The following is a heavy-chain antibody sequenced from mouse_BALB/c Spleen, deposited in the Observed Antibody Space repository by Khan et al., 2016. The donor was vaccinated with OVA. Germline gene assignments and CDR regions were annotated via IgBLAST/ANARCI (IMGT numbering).Heavy chain of an antibody. J-gene: IGHJ3*01. CDR3: ASHLTGSFAY. V-gene: IGHV5-6*01. D-gene: IGHD4-1*01. Sequence: EVQLVESGGDLVKPGGSLKLSCAASGFTFSNYGMSWVRQIPDKRLEWVATINSDGTYTYYPDSVKGRFTISRNNAKKTLYWEMSSLTFEDTAMYYCASHLTGSFAYWGQGTLVTVSA. CDR1: GFTFSNYG. CDR2: INSDGTYT.